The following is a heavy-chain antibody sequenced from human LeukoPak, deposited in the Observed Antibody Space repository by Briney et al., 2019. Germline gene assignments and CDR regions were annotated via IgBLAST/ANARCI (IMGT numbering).Heavy chain of an antibody. J-gene: IGHJ4*02. D-gene: IGHD1-26*01. Sequence: SETLSLTCTVSGGSISSYYWSWIRQPPGKGPEWIGYIYYSGSTNYNPSLKSRVTISVDTSRNQFSLKLSSVTAADTAVYYCARDGGIVGATPYFDYWGQGTLVTVSS. V-gene: IGHV4-59*01. CDR3: ARDGGIVGATPYFDY. CDR2: IYYSGST. CDR1: GGSISSYY.